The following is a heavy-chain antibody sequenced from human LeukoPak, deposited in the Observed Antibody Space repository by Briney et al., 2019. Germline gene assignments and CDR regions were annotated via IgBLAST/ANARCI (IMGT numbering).Heavy chain of an antibody. V-gene: IGHV4-39*01. CDR1: GGSISSSSYY. D-gene: IGHD4-17*01. CDR3: ARRSPPGLRSPNWFDP. Sequence: PSETLSLTCTVSGGSISSSSYYWGWIRQPPGKGLEWIGSIYYSGSTYYNPSLKSRVTISVDTSKNQFSLKLSSVTAADTAVYYCARRSPPGLRSPNWFDPWGQGTLVTVSS. CDR2: IYYSGST. J-gene: IGHJ5*02.